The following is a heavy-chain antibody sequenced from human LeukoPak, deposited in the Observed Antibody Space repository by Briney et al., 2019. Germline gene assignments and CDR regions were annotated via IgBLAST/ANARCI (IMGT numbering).Heavy chain of an antibody. J-gene: IGHJ4*02. D-gene: IGHD3-10*01. Sequence: ASVKVSCKASGYTFTGYYMHWVRQAPGQGLEWVGWINPNSGGTNYAQKFQGRVTMTRDTSISTAYMELSRLRSDDTAVYYCARVKRGYYGSGSPRDAFDIWGQGALVTVSS. V-gene: IGHV1-2*02. CDR2: INPNSGGT. CDR3: ARVKRGYYGSGSPRDAFDI. CDR1: GYTFTGYY.